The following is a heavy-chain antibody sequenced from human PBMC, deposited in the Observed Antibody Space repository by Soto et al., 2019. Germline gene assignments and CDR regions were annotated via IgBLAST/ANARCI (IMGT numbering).Heavy chain of an antibody. CDR2: TYYRSNWRH. J-gene: IGHJ4*02. CDR3: ARGVAGSRFDL. V-gene: IGHV6-1*01. CDR1: GDGVSSNTAA. Sequence: SQTLSLTCAISGDGVSSNTAAWNWIRSSPSRGLEWLGRTYYRSNWRHDYAVSVKSRITVNPDTSKNHFSQQLNSVTPDDTAVYYCARGVAGSRFDLWGQGTLVTVSS. D-gene: IGHD6-19*01.